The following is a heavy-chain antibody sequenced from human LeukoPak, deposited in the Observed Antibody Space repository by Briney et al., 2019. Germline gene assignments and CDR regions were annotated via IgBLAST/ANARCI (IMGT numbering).Heavy chain of an antibody. D-gene: IGHD3-22*01. Sequence: SETLSLTCTVSGGSISSYYWSWIRQPAGEGLEWIGRIYTSGSTNYNPSLKSRVTMSVDTSKNQFSLKLSSVTAADTAVYYCARDHDSSGYYLLDYWGQGTLVTVSS. V-gene: IGHV4-4*07. CDR3: ARDHDSSGYYLLDY. CDR1: GGSISSYY. J-gene: IGHJ4*02. CDR2: IYTSGST.